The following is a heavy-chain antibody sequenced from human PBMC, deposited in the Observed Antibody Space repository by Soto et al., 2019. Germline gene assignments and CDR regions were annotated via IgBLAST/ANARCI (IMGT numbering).Heavy chain of an antibody. Sequence: PSETLSLTCTVSGGSISSSSYYWGWIRQPPGKGLEWIGFIYYSGSTHYNPSLQSRVTISVDTSRNQFSLKLSSVTAADTAVYYCARAPIEWGQGTLVTVSS. CDR2: IYYSGST. J-gene: IGHJ4*01. CDR3: ARAPIE. D-gene: IGHD1-26*01. CDR1: GGSISSSSYY. V-gene: IGHV4-39*07.